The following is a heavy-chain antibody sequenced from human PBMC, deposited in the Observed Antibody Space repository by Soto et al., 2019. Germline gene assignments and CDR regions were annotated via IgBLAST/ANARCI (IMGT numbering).Heavy chain of an antibody. Sequence: GGSLRLSCAASGFTFSSYSMNWVRQAPGKGLEWVSSISSSSSYIYYADSVKGRFTISRDNAKNSLYLQMNSLRAEDTAVYYCARRYCSGGSCYSRWDYYYGMDVWGQGTTVTVSS. CDR3: ARRYCSGGSCYSRWDYYYGMDV. CDR2: ISSSSSYI. J-gene: IGHJ6*02. CDR1: GFTFSSYS. D-gene: IGHD2-15*01. V-gene: IGHV3-21*01.